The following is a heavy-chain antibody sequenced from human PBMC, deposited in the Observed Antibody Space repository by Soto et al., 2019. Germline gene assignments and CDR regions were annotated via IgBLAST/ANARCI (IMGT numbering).Heavy chain of an antibody. V-gene: IGHV1-69*06. Sequence: QVQLVQSGAEVKKPGSSVKVSCKASGGTFSSYAISWVRQAPGQGLAWMGGIIPIFGTANYAQKFQGRVTITADKSASTAYMELSSLRSEDTAVYYCARTPTTVTNLLAFDYWGQGTLVTVSS. J-gene: IGHJ4*02. CDR1: GGTFSSYA. D-gene: IGHD4-17*01. CDR3: ARTPTTVTNLLAFDY. CDR2: IIPIFGTA.